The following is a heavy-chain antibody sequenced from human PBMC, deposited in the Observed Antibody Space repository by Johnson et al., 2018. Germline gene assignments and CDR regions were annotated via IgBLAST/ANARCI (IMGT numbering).Heavy chain of an antibody. V-gene: IGHV4-59*01. Sequence: QVQLQESGPGLVKPSETLSLTCTVSGDSISSYYWTWIRQPPGKGLEWIGYIYYSASTNYNPSLTSRVTISLDASRNHFPLKLTSVTAADPAVYYCARETLSNSSGWTDIFDIWGQGTMVTVSS. D-gene: IGHD6-19*01. CDR1: GDSISSYY. CDR3: ARETLSNSSGWTDIFDI. CDR2: IYYSAST. J-gene: IGHJ3*02.